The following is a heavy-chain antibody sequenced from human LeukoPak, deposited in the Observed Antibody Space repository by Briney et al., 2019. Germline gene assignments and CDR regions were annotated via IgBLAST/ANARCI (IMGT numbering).Heavy chain of an antibody. CDR3: AKSFDTSGRRAFDI. V-gene: IGHV3-23*01. Sequence: GGSLRLSCAASGFTFSGYAMSWVRQPPGKGLEWVAAISVDGSHTYYADSVKGRFTTSRDNSRNTLSLQMSSLRAEDAAVYYCAKSFDTSGRRAFDIWGQGTMVTVSS. CDR1: GFTFSGYA. D-gene: IGHD3-22*01. CDR2: ISVDGSHT. J-gene: IGHJ3*02.